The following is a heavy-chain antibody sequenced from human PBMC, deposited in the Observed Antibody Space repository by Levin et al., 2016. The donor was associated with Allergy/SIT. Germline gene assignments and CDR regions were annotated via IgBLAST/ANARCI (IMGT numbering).Heavy chain of an antibody. Sequence: RQAPGKGLEWIGYIYYSRTHTYSPSLKSRVTISVDTSKNQFSLKLRSVTTADTAVYYCARGLKRGGYTYGLFDYWGQGTLVTVSS. V-gene: IGHV4-59*01. CDR3: ARGLKRGGYTYGLFDY. D-gene: IGHD5-18*01. CDR2: IYYSRTH. J-gene: IGHJ4*02.